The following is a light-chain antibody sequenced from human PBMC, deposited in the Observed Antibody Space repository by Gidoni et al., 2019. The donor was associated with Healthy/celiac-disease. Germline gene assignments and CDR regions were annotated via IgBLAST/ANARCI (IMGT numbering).Light chain of an antibody. V-gene: IGKV1-16*02. J-gene: IGKJ1*01. CDR1: QGISHY. CDR2: AAS. Sequence: DIQMTPSPSSLSASVGDRVTINCRASQGISHYLDWFQQKPGKAPKSLIYAASRLQSGVPSKFSGSGSGTDITLTISSLQHEDVATYYCQQYNSYPPTFGQGTKVEIK. CDR3: QQYNSYPPT.